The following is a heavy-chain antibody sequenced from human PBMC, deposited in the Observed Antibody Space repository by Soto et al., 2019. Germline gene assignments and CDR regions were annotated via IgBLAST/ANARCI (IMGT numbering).Heavy chain of an antibody. CDR1: GGTFSSYA. J-gene: IGHJ4*02. D-gene: IGHD2-8*01. V-gene: IGHV1-69*13. CDR3: ARDWDGNVLMAY. CDR2: IIPIFGTA. Sequence: GASVKVSCKASGGTFSSYAISWVRQAPGQGLEWMGGIIPIFGTANYAQKFQGRVTITADESTSTAYMELSSLRYEDTAVYYCARDWDGNVLMAYWGQGTLVTVSS.